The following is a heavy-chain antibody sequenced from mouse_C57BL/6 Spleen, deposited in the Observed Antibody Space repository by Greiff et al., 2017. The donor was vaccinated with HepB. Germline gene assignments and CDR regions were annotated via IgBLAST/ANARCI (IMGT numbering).Heavy chain of an antibody. D-gene: IGHD2-4*01. CDR2: IWSDGST. CDR1: GFSLTSYG. V-gene: IGHV2-6*02. J-gene: IGHJ2*01. Sequence: VQVVESGPGLVAPSQSLSITCTVSGFSLTSYGVHWVRQPPGKGLEWLVVIWSDGSTTYNSALKSRLSISKDNSKSQVFLKMNSLQTDDTAMYYCARNGGDDYPYFDYWGQGTTLTVSS. CDR3: ARNGGDDYPYFDY.